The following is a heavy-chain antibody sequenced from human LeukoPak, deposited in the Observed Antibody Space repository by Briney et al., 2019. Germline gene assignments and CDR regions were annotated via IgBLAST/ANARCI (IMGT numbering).Heavy chain of an antibody. D-gene: IGHD3-16*01. V-gene: IGHV3-53*04. Sequence: PGGSLRLSCAASGFTVSSNDMSWVRQAPGKGLEWVSLIYAGGSSSAFYEDSVKGRFTGSRNDYKNTLDLKMNGLRADDTAVYYCLRQGVGAPPRWGQGTLVTVSS. CDR3: LRQGVGAPPR. CDR1: GFTVSSND. CDR2: IYAGGSSSA. J-gene: IGHJ4*02.